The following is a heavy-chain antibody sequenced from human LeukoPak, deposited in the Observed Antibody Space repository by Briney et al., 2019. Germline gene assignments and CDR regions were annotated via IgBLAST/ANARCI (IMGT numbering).Heavy chain of an antibody. D-gene: IGHD6-19*01. CDR2: IYYSGST. Sequence: SETLSLTCTVSGGSISSYYWSWIRQPPGKGLEWIGYIYYSGSTNYNPSLKSRVTISVDTSKNQCSLKLSSVTAADTAVYYCARAALGWPFDYWGQGTLVTVSS. CDR1: GGSISSYY. V-gene: IGHV4-59*01. J-gene: IGHJ4*02. CDR3: ARAALGWPFDY.